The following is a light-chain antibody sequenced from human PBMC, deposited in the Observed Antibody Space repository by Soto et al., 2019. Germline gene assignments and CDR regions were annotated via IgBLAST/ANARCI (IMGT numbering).Light chain of an antibody. CDR3: CSYAARVYV. V-gene: IGLV2-23*02. Sequence: QSVLTQPASVSGSPGQSITISCTGTSSDVGSYNLVSWYQQHPGKAPKLMIYEVSKRPSGVSNRFSGSKSGNTASLTISGLQAEDEADYYCCSYAARVYVFGTGPKLTVL. CDR2: EVS. CDR1: SSDVGSYNL. J-gene: IGLJ1*01.